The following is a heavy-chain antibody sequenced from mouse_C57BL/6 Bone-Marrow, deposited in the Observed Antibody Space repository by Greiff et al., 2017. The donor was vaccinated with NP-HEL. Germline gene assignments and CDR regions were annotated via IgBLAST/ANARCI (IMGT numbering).Heavy chain of an antibody. D-gene: IGHD2-3*01. V-gene: IGHV1-50*01. Sequence: VKLQQPGAELVKPGASVKLSCKASGYTFTSYWMQWVKQRPGQGLEWIGEIDPSDSYTNYNQKFKGKATLTVDTSSSTAYMQLSSLTSEDSAVYYCARDGDVGYAMDYWGQGTSVTVSS. J-gene: IGHJ4*01. CDR1: GYTFTSYW. CDR2: IDPSDSYT. CDR3: ARDGDVGYAMDY.